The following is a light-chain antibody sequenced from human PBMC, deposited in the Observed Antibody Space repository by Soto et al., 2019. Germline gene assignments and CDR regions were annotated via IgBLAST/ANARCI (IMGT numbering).Light chain of an antibody. CDR2: DAS. J-gene: IGKJ4*01. CDR3: QQRSNGLT. V-gene: IGKV3-11*01. CDR1: QSVSSF. Sequence: EIVLTQSPATLSLSPGERATLSCRASQSVSSFLAWYQQKPGQAPRLLIYDASNRATGTPARCSGSGSGIDFTLTISSLEPEDFAVYYCQQRSNGLTFGGGTKVEIK.